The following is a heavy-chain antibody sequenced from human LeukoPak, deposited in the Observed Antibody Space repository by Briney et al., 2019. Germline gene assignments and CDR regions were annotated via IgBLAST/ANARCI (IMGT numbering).Heavy chain of an antibody. D-gene: IGHD2-15*01. CDR1: GYTFTGYY. Sequence: GASVKVSCKASGYTFTGYYMHWVRQAPGQGLEWMGWINPNSGGTNYAQKFQGRVTMTRETSISTAYMELSRLRSDDTAVYYCARGGVVVVAAHNWFDPWGQGTLVTVSS. V-gene: IGHV1-2*02. CDR2: INPNSGGT. CDR3: ARGGVVVVAAHNWFDP. J-gene: IGHJ5*02.